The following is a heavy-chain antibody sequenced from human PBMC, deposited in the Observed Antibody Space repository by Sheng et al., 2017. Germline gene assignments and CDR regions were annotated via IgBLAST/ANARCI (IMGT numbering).Heavy chain of an antibody. Sequence: QVQLQQWGAGLLKPSETLSLTCAVYGGSFSGYYWSWIRQPPGKGLEWIGEINHSGSTNYNPSLKSRVTISVDTSKNQFSLKLSSVTAADTAVYYCARGLNYIYVAWGYWGQGTLVTVSS. J-gene: IGHJ4*02. CDR1: GGSFSGYY. CDR3: ARGLNYIYVAWGY. D-gene: IGHD3-16*01. CDR2: INHSGST. V-gene: IGHV4-34*01.